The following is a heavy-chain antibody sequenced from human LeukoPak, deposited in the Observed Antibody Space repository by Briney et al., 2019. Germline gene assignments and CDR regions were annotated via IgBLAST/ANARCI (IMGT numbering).Heavy chain of an antibody. CDR1: GGSISSSSYY. Sequence: SETLSLTCTVSGGSISSSSYYWGWIRQPPGKGLEWIGSIYYSGSTYYNPSLKSRVTMSVDTSKNQFSLKLSSVTAADTAVYYCARGNWNDVSQNWFDPWGQGTLVTVSS. J-gene: IGHJ5*02. CDR3: ARGNWNDVSQNWFDP. D-gene: IGHD1-1*01. CDR2: IYYSGST. V-gene: IGHV4-39*07.